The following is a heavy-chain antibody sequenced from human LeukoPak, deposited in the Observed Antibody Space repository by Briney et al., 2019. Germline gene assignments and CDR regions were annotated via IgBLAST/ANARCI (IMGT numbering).Heavy chain of an antibody. D-gene: IGHD5-18*01. CDR3: AKGYSYGRSWFDP. V-gene: IGHV3-48*04. CDR1: GFTFSSYS. CDR2: ISNSSSTI. Sequence: GSLRLSCAASGFTFSSYSMNWVRQAPGKGLDWVSYISNSSSTIYYADSVKGRFTISRDNAKNSLYLQMNSLRAEDTAVYYCAKGYSYGRSWFDPWGQGTLVTVSS. J-gene: IGHJ5*02.